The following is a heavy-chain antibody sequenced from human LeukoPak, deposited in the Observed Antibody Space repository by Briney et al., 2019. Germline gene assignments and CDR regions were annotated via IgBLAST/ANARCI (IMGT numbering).Heavy chain of an antibody. Sequence: KPGGSLRLSCAASGFTFSSYAMTWVRQPPGKGLEWIGSINYSGNTYYNPSLKSRVIISVDTSKNQFSLKLSSVTAADTAVYYCARRLLVGNSGYYFDYWGQGTLVTVSS. CDR1: GFTFSSYA. CDR3: ARRLLVGNSGYYFDY. CDR2: INYSGNT. J-gene: IGHJ4*02. D-gene: IGHD1-26*01. V-gene: IGHV4-39*01.